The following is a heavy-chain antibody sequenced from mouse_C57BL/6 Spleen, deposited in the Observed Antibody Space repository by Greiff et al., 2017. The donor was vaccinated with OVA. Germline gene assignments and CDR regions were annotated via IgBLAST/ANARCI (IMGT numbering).Heavy chain of an antibody. J-gene: IGHJ4*01. Sequence: EVKVVESGGGLVKPGGSLKLSCAASGFTFSSYTMSWVRQTPEKRLEWVATISGGGGNTYYPDSVKGRFTISRDNAKNTLYLQMSSLRSEDTALYYCARHETTVVAPMDYWGQGTSVTVSS. CDR1: GFTFSSYT. CDR2: ISGGGGNT. V-gene: IGHV5-9*01. D-gene: IGHD1-1*01. CDR3: ARHETTVVAPMDY.